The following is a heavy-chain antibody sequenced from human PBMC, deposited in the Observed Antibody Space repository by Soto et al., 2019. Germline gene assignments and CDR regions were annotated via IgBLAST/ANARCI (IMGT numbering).Heavy chain of an antibody. CDR2: IYWDDDK. D-gene: IGHD4-17*01. V-gene: IGHV2-5*02. J-gene: IGHJ4*02. Sequence: QITLKESGPTLVEPTQTLTLTCSLSGVSISTSGVGVGWIRQTPGKALEWRVFIYWDDDKRYSPSLKSRLAITKDTAKNQVVLTMPDMEPVDTGTYYCAHRRDYYGDWNSGQFDYWGQGTLVTVSS. CDR3: AHRRDYYGDWNSGQFDY. CDR1: GVSISTSGVG.